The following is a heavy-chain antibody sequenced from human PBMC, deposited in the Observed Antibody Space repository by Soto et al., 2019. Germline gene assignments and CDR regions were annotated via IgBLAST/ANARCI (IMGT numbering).Heavy chain of an antibody. Sequence: ASLKVSCKASGYTFTSYYMHWVRQAPGQGLEWMGMINPSGGSTSYAQKFQGRVTMTRDTSTSTVYMELRSLRSDDTAVYYCARDESSGYYRRESYHYGMDVWGQGTTVTVSS. CDR2: INPSGGST. CDR1: GYTFTSYY. V-gene: IGHV1-46*01. D-gene: IGHD3-22*01. CDR3: ARDESSGYYRRESYHYGMDV. J-gene: IGHJ6*02.